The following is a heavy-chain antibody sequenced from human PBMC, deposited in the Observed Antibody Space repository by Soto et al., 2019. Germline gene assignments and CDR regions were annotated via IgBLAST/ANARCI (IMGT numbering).Heavy chain of an antibody. CDR1: GYSFTSYW. Sequence: GESLKISCKGSGYSFTSYWIGWVRQMPGKGLEWMGIIYPGDSDTRYSPSFQGQVTISADKSISTAYLQWSSLKASDTAMYYCARHRGFRDCSGGSCSTLYIYYYYYMDVWGKGTTVTVSS. D-gene: IGHD2-15*01. V-gene: IGHV5-51*01. CDR3: ARHRGFRDCSGGSCSTLYIYYYYYMDV. CDR2: IYPGDSDT. J-gene: IGHJ6*03.